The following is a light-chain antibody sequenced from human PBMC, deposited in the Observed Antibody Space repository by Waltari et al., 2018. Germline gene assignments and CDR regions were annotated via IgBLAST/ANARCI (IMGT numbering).Light chain of an antibody. V-gene: IGKV3-20*01. CDR3: QQHGTLPAT. Sequence: DIVLTQSPGTASLSPGERVTLSCRASQTVGSSSLAWYQQKPGQAPRLVIYRESRRATGIPDRFSGSGSGTDFSLTISRLEPEDFAVYYCQQHGTLPATFGQGTKVEIK. CDR1: QTVGSSS. CDR2: RES. J-gene: IGKJ1*01.